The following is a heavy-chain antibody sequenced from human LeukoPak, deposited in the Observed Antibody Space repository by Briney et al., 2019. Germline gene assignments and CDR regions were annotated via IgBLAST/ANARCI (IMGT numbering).Heavy chain of an antibody. Sequence: PGGSLRLSCAASGFTFSSYSMNWVRQAPGKGLEWVSSISSSSSYMYYADSVKGRFTISRDNSKNTLYLQMNSLRAEDTAVYYCAKPISVATSPVFWGQGTLVTVSS. V-gene: IGHV3-21*01. D-gene: IGHD5-12*01. CDR1: GFTFSSYS. CDR3: AKPISVATSPVF. CDR2: ISSSSSYM. J-gene: IGHJ4*02.